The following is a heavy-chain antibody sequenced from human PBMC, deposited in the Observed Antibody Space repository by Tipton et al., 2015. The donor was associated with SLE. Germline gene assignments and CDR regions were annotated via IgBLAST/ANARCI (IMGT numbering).Heavy chain of an antibody. Sequence: TLSLTCAVYGVSFSGYYWSWIRQPPGKGLEWIGEINHSGSTNYNPSLKSRVTMSVDTSKNQFSLKLSSVTAADTAVYYCARSSGMVDYWGQGTLVTVSS. CDR1: GVSFSGYY. J-gene: IGHJ4*02. CDR2: INHSGST. CDR3: ARSSGMVDY. V-gene: IGHV4-34*01. D-gene: IGHD3-10*01.